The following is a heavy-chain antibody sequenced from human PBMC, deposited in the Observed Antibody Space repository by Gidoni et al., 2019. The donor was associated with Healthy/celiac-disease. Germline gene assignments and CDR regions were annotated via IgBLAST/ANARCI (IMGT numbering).Heavy chain of an antibody. V-gene: IGHV3-30-3*01. J-gene: IGHJ6*02. CDR3: ARGTFKFWSGYYYYYYGMDV. D-gene: IGHD3-3*01. CDR2: ISDYGSNK. CDR1: GFTFSSYA. Sequence: QVQLVESGGGVVQPGRSLRLSCAASGFTFSSYAMHWVRQAPGKGLEGVAVISDYGSNKYYADAVKGRFTISRDNSKNTLYLQMNSLRAEDTAVYYCARGTFKFWSGYYYYYYGMDVWGQGTTVTVSS.